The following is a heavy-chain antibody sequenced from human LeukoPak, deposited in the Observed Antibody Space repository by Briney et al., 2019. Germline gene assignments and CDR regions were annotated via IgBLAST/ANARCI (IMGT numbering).Heavy chain of an antibody. V-gene: IGHV4-59*01. J-gene: IGHJ3*02. CDR3: ARWEASRVAFDI. CDR1: GGSISTYY. D-gene: IGHD1-26*01. Sequence: SETLSLTCTVSGGSISTYYWSWIRQPPGRGLEWIRYIYYSGITDYSPSLKSRVTISIDTSKKQFSLKLSSVTAADTAVYYCARWEASRVAFDIWGQGTLVTVSS. CDR2: IYYSGIT.